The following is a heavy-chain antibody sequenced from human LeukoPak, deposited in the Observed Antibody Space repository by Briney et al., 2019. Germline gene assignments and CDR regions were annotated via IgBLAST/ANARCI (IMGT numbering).Heavy chain of an antibody. CDR2: IRHTSTPR. CDR1: GFTFSDYD. J-gene: IGHJ4*02. V-gene: IGHV3-48*01. Sequence: PGGSLRLSCEVSGFTFSDYDMNWVRQAPGKGLEWVSFIRHTSTPRYYADSVKGRFIISRDNARNSLYLQMNSLRVEDTAIYYCVRDRPVAAADYWSQGTLVTVSS. CDR3: VRDRPVAAADY. D-gene: IGHD6-13*01.